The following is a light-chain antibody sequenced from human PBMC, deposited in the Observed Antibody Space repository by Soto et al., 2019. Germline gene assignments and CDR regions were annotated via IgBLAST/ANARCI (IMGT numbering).Light chain of an antibody. J-gene: IGKJ1*01. CDR3: QQYGSSPTT. Sequence: EIVLTQSPGTLSLSPGERATLSCRASQSVSSNHLAWYQQKRGEAPRLLIYGASSKATGVPDRFSGSGSGTDFTLTISSLEPEDFAVYYCQQYGSSPTTFGQGTKVEIK. CDR2: GAS. V-gene: IGKV3-20*01. CDR1: QSVSSNH.